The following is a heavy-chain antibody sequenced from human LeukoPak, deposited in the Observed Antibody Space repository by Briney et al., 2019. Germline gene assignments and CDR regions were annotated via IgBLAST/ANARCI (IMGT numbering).Heavy chain of an antibody. J-gene: IGHJ4*02. V-gene: IGHV4-39*01. Sequence: SETLSLTCTVSGGSISSSSYYWGWIRQPPGKGLEWIGSIYYSGSTYYNPSLKSRVTISVDTSKNQFSLKLSSVTAADTAVYYCARHEWMPPPTYEFDYWGQGTLVTVSS. D-gene: IGHD3-3*01. CDR2: IYYSGST. CDR1: GGSISSSSYY. CDR3: ARHEWMPPPTYEFDY.